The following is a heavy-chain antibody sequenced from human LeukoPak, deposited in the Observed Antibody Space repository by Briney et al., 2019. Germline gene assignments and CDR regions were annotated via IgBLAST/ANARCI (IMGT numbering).Heavy chain of an antibody. J-gene: IGHJ4*02. V-gene: IGHV3-30*03. CDR1: GITFSNYG. CDR3: ARLLVYNSGGEAFDY. Sequence: GGSLRLSCAASGITFSNYGMHWVRQAPGKGLEWMAVISYDGNDKYYADSVKGRFTISRDNSKNTLYLQMNSLRAEDTAVYYCARLLVYNSGGEAFDYWGPGTLVTVSS. D-gene: IGHD3-10*01. CDR2: ISYDGNDK.